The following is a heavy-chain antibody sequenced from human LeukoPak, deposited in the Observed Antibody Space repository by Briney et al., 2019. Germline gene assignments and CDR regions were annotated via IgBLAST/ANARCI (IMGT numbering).Heavy chain of an antibody. CDR1: GYTFTSYA. J-gene: IGHJ3*02. D-gene: IGHD2-8*01. CDR2: INAGNGNT. CDR3: ARMVSDAFDI. V-gene: IGHV1-3*01. Sequence: GASVKVSCKASGYTFTSYAMHWVRQAPGQRLEWMGWINAGNGNTKYLQEFQGRVTITRDTSISTAYMELSRLRSDDTAVYYCARMVSDAFDIWGQGTMVTVSS.